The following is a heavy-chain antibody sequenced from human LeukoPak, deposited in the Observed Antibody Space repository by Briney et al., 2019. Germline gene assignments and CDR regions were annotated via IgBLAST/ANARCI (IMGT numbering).Heavy chain of an antibody. CDR2: ISGSGGST. CDR3: ANIVVVPAAFSKDY. V-gene: IGHV3-23*01. Sequence: PGGSLRLSCAASGFTFSSYAVSWVRQAPGKGLEWVSAISGSGGSTYYADSVKGRFTISRDNSKNTLYLQMNSLRAEDTAVYYCANIVVVPAAFSKDYWGQGTLVTVSS. CDR1: GFTFSSYA. J-gene: IGHJ4*02. D-gene: IGHD2-2*01.